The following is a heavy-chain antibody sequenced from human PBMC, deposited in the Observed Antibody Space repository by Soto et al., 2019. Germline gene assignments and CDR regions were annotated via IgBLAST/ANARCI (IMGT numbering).Heavy chain of an antibody. CDR2: INHSGST. CDR1: GGSFSGYY. V-gene: IGHV4-34*01. D-gene: IGHD2-15*01. CDR3: ARGSNVVVVAATSGGYFDL. J-gene: IGHJ2*01. Sequence: QVQLQQWGAGLLKPSETLSLTCAVYGGSFSGYYWSWIRQPPGKGLEWIGEINHSGSTNYNPSLKSRVTIAVDTSKNQFSLKLSSVTAADTAVYYCARGSNVVVVAATSGGYFDLWGRGTLVTVSS.